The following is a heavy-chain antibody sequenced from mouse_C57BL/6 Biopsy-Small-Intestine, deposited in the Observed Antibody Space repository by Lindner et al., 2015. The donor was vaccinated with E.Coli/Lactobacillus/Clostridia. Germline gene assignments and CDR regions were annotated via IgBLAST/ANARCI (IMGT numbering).Heavy chain of an antibody. D-gene: IGHD2-4*01. V-gene: IGHV1-81*01. J-gene: IGHJ1*03. CDR2: IYPRSGNT. Sequence: AQLQESGAELARPGASVKLSCKASGYTFTSYGISWVKQRTGQGLEWIGEIYPRSGNTYYNEKFKGKATLTADKSSSTAYMELRSLTSEDSAVYFCARDDYAWYFDVWGTGTTVTVSS. CDR1: GYTFTSYG. CDR3: ARDDYAWYFDV.